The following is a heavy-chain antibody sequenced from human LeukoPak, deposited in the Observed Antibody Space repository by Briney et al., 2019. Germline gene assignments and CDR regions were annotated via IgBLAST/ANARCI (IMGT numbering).Heavy chain of an antibody. CDR1: GFTFSNYG. Sequence: GGSLRLSCAASGFTFSNYGMHWVRQAPGRGLEWVSYISGSTTDTNYADSVRGRFTVSRDNAKNALYLQMDSLTVEDTAIYYCIKNTRTPTYWGQGVLVTVSS. V-gene: IGHV3-21*01. D-gene: IGHD1-14*01. J-gene: IGHJ4*02. CDR3: IKNTRTPTY. CDR2: ISGSTTDT.